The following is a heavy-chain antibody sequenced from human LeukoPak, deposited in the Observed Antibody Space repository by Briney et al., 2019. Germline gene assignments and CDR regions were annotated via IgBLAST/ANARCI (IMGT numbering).Heavy chain of an antibody. CDR3: ARQVRLRFLEWLTIMDEQSKSGDAFDI. D-gene: IGHD3-3*01. J-gene: IGHJ3*02. CDR2: IRSSGSPI. Sequence: GGSLRLSCAASGFTFSSYGMHWVRQAPGKGLEWISYIRSSGSPIYYADSVRGRFTISKDNAKNSLYLRINSLRDEDTAVYYCARQVRLRFLEWLTIMDEQSKSGDAFDIWGQGTMVTVSS. V-gene: IGHV3-48*02. CDR1: GFTFSSYG.